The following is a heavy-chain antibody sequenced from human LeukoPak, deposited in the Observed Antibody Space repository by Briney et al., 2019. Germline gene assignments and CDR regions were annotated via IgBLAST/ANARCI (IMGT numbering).Heavy chain of an antibody. V-gene: IGHV3-48*01. J-gene: IGHJ4*02. Sequence: GGSLRLSCAASGFTFSNYSMNWVRQAPGKGLEWVSYISSSSSSIYYSDSVKGRFTISRDNAKSSLCLQMNSLRAEDTAVYYCARDRPKSYGDYSGYFDYWGQGTLVTVSS. CDR2: ISSSSSSI. CDR3: ARDRPKSYGDYSGYFDY. CDR1: GFTFSNYS. D-gene: IGHD4-17*01.